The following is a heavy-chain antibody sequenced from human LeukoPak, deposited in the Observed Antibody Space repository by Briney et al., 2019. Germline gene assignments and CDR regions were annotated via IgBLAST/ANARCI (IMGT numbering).Heavy chain of an antibody. CDR2: INPSGGST. D-gene: IGHD3-10*01. V-gene: IGHV1-46*01. J-gene: IGHJ5*02. Sequence: ASVKVSCKASGYTFTSYYMHWVRQAPGQGLEWMGIINPSGGSTSYAQKFQGRVTMTRDMSTSTVYMELSSLRSEDTAVYYCARVPGRGVIINWFDPWGQGTLVTVSS. CDR1: GYTFTSYY. CDR3: ARVPGRGVIINWFDP.